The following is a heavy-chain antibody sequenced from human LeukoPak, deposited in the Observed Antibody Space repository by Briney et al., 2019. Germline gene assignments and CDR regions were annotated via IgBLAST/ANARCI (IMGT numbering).Heavy chain of an antibody. Sequence: PSETLSLTCTVSRGSICPYYWSWIRQPAGKGLDWIGRIYTSGSTKKNPSLSSRVTISIDASKNQFSLRLSSLTAADTAIYYCARASGRRGYTEYSFDYWGQGTPVIVSS. CDR2: IYTSGST. D-gene: IGHD3-10*01. V-gene: IGHV4-4*07. CDR1: RGSICPYY. CDR3: ARASGRRGYTEYSFDY. J-gene: IGHJ4*02.